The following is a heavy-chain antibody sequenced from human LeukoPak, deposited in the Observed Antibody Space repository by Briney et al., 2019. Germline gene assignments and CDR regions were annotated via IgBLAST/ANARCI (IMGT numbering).Heavy chain of an antibody. D-gene: IGHD6-19*01. CDR1: GGSFRGYY. CDR3: ARNLAVAGTGAFDI. V-gene: IGHV4-34*01. CDR2: INHSGST. J-gene: IGHJ3*02. Sequence: SETLSLTCAVYGGSFRGYYWSWLRQPPGKGLEWLGEINHSGSTNYNPSLKSRVTISVDTSKNQFSLKLSSVTAADTAVYYCARNLAVAGTGAFDIWGQGTMVTVSS.